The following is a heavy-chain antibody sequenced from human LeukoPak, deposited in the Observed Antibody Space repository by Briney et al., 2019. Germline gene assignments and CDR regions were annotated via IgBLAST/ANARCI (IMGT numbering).Heavy chain of an antibody. CDR2: INPKSGGT. V-gene: IGHV1-2*02. D-gene: IGHD3-3*01. CDR1: GYTFTGYY. CDR3: ARTYYDFWSGYYRELYYYYMDV. Sequence: GASVKVSCKASGYTFTGYYMHWVRQAPGQGLEWMGWINPKSGGTNYAQKFQGRVTMTRDTSISTAYMELSRLRSDDTAVYYCARTYYDFWSGYYRELYYYYMDVWGKGTTVTVSS. J-gene: IGHJ6*03.